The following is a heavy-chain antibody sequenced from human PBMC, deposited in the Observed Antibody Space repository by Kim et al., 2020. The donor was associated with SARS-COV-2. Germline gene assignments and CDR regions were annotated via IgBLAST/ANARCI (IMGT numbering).Heavy chain of an antibody. CDR3: AGDRGHYDSSGYYLRYYYGMDV. D-gene: IGHD3-22*01. J-gene: IGHJ6*02. V-gene: IGHV4-59*12. Sequence: SETLSLTCTVSGGSISSYYWSWIRQPPGKGLEWIGYIYYSGSTNYNPSLKSRVTISVDTSKNQFSLKLSSVTAADTAVYYCAGDRGHYDSSGYYLRYYYGMDVWGQGTTGTVSS. CDR1: GGSISSYY. CDR2: IYYSGST.